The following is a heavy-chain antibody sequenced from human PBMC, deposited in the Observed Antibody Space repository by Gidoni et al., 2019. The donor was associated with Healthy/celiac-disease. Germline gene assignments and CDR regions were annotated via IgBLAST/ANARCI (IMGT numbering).Heavy chain of an antibody. J-gene: IGHJ3*02. CDR3: ARDRVEFNAFDI. V-gene: IGHV4-59*01. CDR2: IYYSGST. Sequence: QVQLQESAPGLVKPSETLSLTCTVSGGSISSYYWSWIRQPPGKGLEWIGYIYYSGSTNYNPSLKSRVTISVDTSKNQFSLKLSSVTAADTAVYYCARDRVEFNAFDIWGQGTMVTVSS. CDR1: GGSISSYY. D-gene: IGHD3-10*01.